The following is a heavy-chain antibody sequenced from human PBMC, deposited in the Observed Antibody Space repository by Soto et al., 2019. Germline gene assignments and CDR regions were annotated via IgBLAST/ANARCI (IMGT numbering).Heavy chain of an antibody. J-gene: IGHJ6*02. CDR1: GGSISSSNW. CDR2: IYHSGST. CDR3: ARLGYCSGGSCFYYYYGMDV. Sequence: SETLSLTCAVSGGSISSSNWWSWVRQPPGKGLEWIGEIYHSGSTNYNPSLKSRVTISVDKSKNQFSLKLSSVTAADTAVYYCARLGYCSGGSCFYYYYGMDVWGQGTTVTVSS. V-gene: IGHV4-4*02. D-gene: IGHD2-15*01.